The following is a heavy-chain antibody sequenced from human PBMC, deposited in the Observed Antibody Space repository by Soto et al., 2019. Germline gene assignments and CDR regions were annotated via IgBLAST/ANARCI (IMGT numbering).Heavy chain of an antibody. J-gene: IGHJ4*02. D-gene: IGHD3-10*01. CDR2: INHIGES. Sequence: QVHLQQWGTGLLKPSETLSLTCAVYGGSRTDYWWTWIRQTPGKGLEWIGEINHIGESNHNPSLKSRATISLDTSQNQFSLKLTSVTVADTAVYYCARDFGAGAHFDHWGQGSLVTVSS. CDR3: ARDFGAGAHFDH. V-gene: IGHV4-34*04. CDR1: GGSRTDYW.